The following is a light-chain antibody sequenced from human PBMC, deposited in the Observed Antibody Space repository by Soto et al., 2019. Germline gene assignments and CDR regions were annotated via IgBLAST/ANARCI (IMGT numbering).Light chain of an antibody. CDR3: QHYGSSPPIT. V-gene: IGKV3-20*01. CDR2: GAS. CDR1: QSVSSSF. J-gene: IGKJ5*01. Sequence: EIVLTQSPATLSLSPWERVTLSCRASQSVSSSFLAWYQQKPGQAPRLLIYGASSRATGIPDRFSGSGSGTDFTLTISRLEPEDFAVYYCQHYGSSPPITFGQGTRLEIK.